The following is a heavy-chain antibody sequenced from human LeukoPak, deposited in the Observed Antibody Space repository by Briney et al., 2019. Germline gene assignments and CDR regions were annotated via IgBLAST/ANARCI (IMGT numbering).Heavy chain of an antibody. D-gene: IGHD3-9*01. J-gene: IGHJ5*02. CDR2: MNPNSGNT. V-gene: IGHV1-8*01. CDR1: GYTFISYD. CDR3: ARSNVLRYLDWLLNNWFDP. Sequence: GASVKVSCKASGYTFISYDINWVRQATGQGLEWMGWMNPNSGNTGYAQKFQGRVTMTRNTSIRTAYVELSSLRSEDTAVYYCARSNVLRYLDWLLNNWFDPWGQGTLVTVSS.